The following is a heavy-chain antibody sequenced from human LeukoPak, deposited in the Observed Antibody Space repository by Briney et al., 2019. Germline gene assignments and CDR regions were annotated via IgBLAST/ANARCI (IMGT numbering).Heavy chain of an antibody. CDR1: GGSISSSSYY. CDR3: ANSQAGWFDP. D-gene: IGHD6-25*01. CDR2: IYYSGST. Sequence: SETLSLTCTVPGGSISSSSYYWGWIRQPPGKGLEWIGSIYYSGSTYYNPSLKSRVTISVDTSKNQFSLKLSPVTAADTAVYYCANSQAGWFDPWGQGTLVTVSS. J-gene: IGHJ5*02. V-gene: IGHV4-39*01.